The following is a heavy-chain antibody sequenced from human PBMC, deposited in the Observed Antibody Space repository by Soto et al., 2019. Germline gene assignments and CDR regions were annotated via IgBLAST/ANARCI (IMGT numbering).Heavy chain of an antibody. D-gene: IGHD3-10*01. J-gene: IGHJ4*01. CDR3: ARDSGYGSGSSVNHYLDC. CDR2: ISSTTNYI. V-gene: IGHV3-21*06. CDR1: GFTFTRYS. Sequence: GGSLRLSCAASGFTFTRYSMNWVRQAPGKGLEWVSSISSTTNYIYYGDSMKGRFTISRDNAKNSLYLEMNSLRAEDTAVYYCARDSGYGSGSSVNHYLDCWGRGTLVTVSS.